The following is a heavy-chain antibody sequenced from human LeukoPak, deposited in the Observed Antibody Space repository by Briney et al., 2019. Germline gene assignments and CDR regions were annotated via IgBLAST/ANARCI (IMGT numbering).Heavy chain of an antibody. D-gene: IGHD6-13*01. CDR2: IYYSGNT. V-gene: IGHV4-59*08. CDR1: GGSISSYY. Sequence: TSETLSLTCTVSGGSISSYYWGWLRQPPGKGLEWIGYIYYSGNTNYNPSLKSRVTISIDTPKNQFSLKLSSVTAADTAVYYCARRYAAYGIAEYYYDSWGQGSLVTVSS. J-gene: IGHJ4*02. CDR3: ARRYAAYGIAEYYYDS.